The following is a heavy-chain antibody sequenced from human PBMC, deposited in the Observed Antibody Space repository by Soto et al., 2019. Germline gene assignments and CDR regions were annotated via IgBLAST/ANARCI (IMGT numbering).Heavy chain of an antibody. Sequence: QVQLVQSGAEVKKPGASVKVSCKASGYTFTSYAMHWVRQAPGQRLEWMGWINAGNGNTKYSQKFQGRVTITRDTSASTAHMELSSLRSEDTAVYYCARDGVERPYYYYYGMDVWGQGTTVTVSS. CDR1: GYTFTSYA. CDR2: INAGNGNT. J-gene: IGHJ6*02. CDR3: ARDGVERPYYYYYGMDV. V-gene: IGHV1-3*01. D-gene: IGHD1-1*01.